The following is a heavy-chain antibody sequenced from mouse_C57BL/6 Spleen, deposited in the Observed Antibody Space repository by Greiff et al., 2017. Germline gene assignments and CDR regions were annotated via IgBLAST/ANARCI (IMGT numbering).Heavy chain of an antibody. CDR3: ARGGTVVPFDY. J-gene: IGHJ2*01. D-gene: IGHD1-1*01. CDR2: ISSGSSTI. CDR1: GFTFSDYG. Sequence: EVQLVESGGGLVKPGGSLKLSCAASGFTFSDYGMHWVRQAPEKGLEWVAYISSGSSTIYYADTVKGRFTISRDNAKNTLFLQMPSLRSEDTAMYDCARGGTVVPFDYWGQGTTLTVSS. V-gene: IGHV5-17*01.